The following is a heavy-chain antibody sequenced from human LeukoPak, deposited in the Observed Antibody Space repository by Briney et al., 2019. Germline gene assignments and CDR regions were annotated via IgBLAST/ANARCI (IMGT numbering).Heavy chain of an antibody. V-gene: IGHV4-4*02. Sequence: SETLSLTCAVSGGSISSSNWWSWVRQPPGKGLEWIGEIYHSGSTNYNPSLKSRVTISVDTSKNQFSLKLSSVTAADTAVYYCARGGYGSGSYYPVFDYWGQGTLVTVSS. J-gene: IGHJ4*02. D-gene: IGHD3-10*01. CDR2: IYHSGST. CDR3: ARGGYGSGSYYPVFDY. CDR1: GGSISSSNW.